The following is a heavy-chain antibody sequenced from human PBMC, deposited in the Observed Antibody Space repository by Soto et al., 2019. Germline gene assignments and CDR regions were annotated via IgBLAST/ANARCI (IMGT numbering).Heavy chain of an antibody. J-gene: IGHJ4*02. CDR3: ARALGYDPY. Sequence: GGSLRLSCAASGFTFSSYSMNWVRQAPGKGLVWVSCIKSSKSNATYADSVKGRFTISRDNARNTLYLQMNSLRADDTGVYYCARALGYDPYWGQGTLVTVSS. CDR2: IKSSKSNA. D-gene: IGHD2-15*01. V-gene: IGHV3-21*01. CDR1: GFTFSSYS.